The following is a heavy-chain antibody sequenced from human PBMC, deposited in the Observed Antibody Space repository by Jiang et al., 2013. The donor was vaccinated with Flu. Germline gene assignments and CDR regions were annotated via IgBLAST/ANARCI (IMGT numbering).Heavy chain of an antibody. D-gene: IGHD7-27*01. CDR1: FSSYA. CDR2: IIPIFGTA. V-gene: IGHV1-69*01. CDR3: ARDVPGVGLDY. J-gene: IGHJ4*02. Sequence: FSSYAISWVRQAPGQGLEWMGGIIPIFGTANYAQKFQGRVTITADESTSTAYMELSSLRSEDTAVYYCARDVPGVGLDYWGQGTLVTVSS.